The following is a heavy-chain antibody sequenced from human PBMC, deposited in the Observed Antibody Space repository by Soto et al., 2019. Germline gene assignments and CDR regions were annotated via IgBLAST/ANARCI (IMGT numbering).Heavy chain of an antibody. J-gene: IGHJ4*02. Sequence: GGSLRLSCAASGFTFSSYGMHWVRQAPGKGLEWVAVIWYDGSNKYYADSVKGRFTISRDNSKNTLYLQMNSLRADDTAVYYCARECVDTVTSITIPFDYWGQGALVTVSS. CDR1: GFTFSSYG. D-gene: IGHD5-12*01. CDR3: ARECVDTVTSITIPFDY. V-gene: IGHV3-33*08. CDR2: IWYDGSNK.